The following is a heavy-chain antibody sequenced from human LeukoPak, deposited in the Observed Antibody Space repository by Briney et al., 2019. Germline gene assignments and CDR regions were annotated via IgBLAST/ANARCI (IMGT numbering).Heavy chain of an antibody. CDR1: GFTFSSYS. CDR2: FKTNYNQV. Sequence: GGSLRLSCAASGFTFSSYSMNWVRQAPGKGLEWVSTFKTNYNQVYYAESVRGRFTISTDNSKNTAYLQMNSLRVEDTALYYCARSVPDYTRFDFWGQGALVTVSS. J-gene: IGHJ4*02. D-gene: IGHD4-11*01. V-gene: IGHV3-21*04. CDR3: ARSVPDYTRFDF.